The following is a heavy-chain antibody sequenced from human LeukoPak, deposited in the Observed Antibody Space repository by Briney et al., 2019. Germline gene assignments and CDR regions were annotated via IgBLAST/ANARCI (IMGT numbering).Heavy chain of an antibody. CDR3: ARVGSPGDWFDP. D-gene: IGHD2-15*01. CDR1: GGTFSSYA. V-gene: IGHV1-69*04. Sequence: SVKVSCKASGGTFSSYAISWVRQAPRQGLEWMGRIIPILGIANYAQKFQGRVTITADKSTSTAYMELSSLRSEDTAVYYCARVGSPGDWFDPWGQGTLVTVSS. J-gene: IGHJ5*02. CDR2: IIPILGIA.